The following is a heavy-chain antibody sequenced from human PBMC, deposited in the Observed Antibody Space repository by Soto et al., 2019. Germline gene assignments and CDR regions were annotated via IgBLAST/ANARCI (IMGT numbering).Heavy chain of an antibody. CDR3: ARVEQGDYGFSPFDY. CDR2: INAGNGNT. V-gene: IGHV1-3*01. J-gene: IGHJ4*02. D-gene: IGHD4-17*01. Sequence: QVQLVQSGAEVKKPGASVKVSCKASGYTFTSYAMHWVRQAPGQRLEWMGWINAGNGNTKYSQKFQGRVTITRDTSASTAYMELSSLRSEDTAVYYCARVEQGDYGFSPFDYWGQGTLVTVSS. CDR1: GYTFTSYA.